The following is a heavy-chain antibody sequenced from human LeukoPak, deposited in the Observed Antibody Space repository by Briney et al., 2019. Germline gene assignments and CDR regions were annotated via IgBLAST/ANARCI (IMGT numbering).Heavy chain of an antibody. J-gene: IGHJ4*02. CDR2: ISGSGGST. CDR1: GFTFSSYA. V-gene: IGHV3-23*01. D-gene: IGHD3-22*01. Sequence: GGSLRLSCAASGFTFSSYAMSWVRQAPGKGLEWVSAISGSGGSTYYADSVKGRFTISRDNSKNTLYLQMNSLRAEDTAVCYCAKVGYYDSSGYYYYFDYWGQGTLVTVSS. CDR3: AKVGYYDSSGYYYYFDY.